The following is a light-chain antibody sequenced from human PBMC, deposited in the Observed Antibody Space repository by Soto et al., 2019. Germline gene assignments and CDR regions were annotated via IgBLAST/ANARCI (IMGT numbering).Light chain of an antibody. CDR2: AAS. J-gene: IGKJ5*01. Sequence: DIQMTQSPSTLSASVGDRVSITCRASQSISSWLAWYQQKPGKAPKLLIYAASTLQSGVPSRFSGSGSGTDFTLIISSLQPEDFATFYCQQSYNIPITFGQGTRLEIK. CDR3: QQSYNIPIT. V-gene: IGKV1-39*01. CDR1: QSISSW.